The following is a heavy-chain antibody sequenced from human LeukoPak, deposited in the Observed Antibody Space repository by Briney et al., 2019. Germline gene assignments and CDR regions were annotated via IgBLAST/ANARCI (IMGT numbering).Heavy chain of an antibody. J-gene: IGHJ4*02. CDR3: ARVRYYDSSGYVDY. D-gene: IGHD3-22*01. V-gene: IGHV1-18*01. CDR1: GYTFTSYG. CDR2: ISAYNGNT. Sequence: ASVKASCKASGYTFTSYGISWVRQAPGQGLEWMGWISAYNGNTNYAQKLQGRVTMTTDTSTSTAYMELRSLRSDDTAVYYCARVRYYDSSGYVDYWGQGTLVTVSS.